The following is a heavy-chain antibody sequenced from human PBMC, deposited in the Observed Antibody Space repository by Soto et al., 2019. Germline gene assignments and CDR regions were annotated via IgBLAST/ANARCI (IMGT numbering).Heavy chain of an antibody. J-gene: IGHJ4*02. Sequence: QVQLVQSGAEVKKPGASVKVSCKASGYTFITYAMHWVRQAPGQRLEWMGWINAGNGNTKYSQKFQGRVSITRDTSACTAYMELSSLRSEDTAVYYCARGIIVGGWYPYYFDYWGQGTLVTVSS. D-gene: IGHD6-19*01. CDR2: INAGNGNT. CDR1: GYTFITYA. CDR3: ARGIIVGGWYPYYFDY. V-gene: IGHV1-3*01.